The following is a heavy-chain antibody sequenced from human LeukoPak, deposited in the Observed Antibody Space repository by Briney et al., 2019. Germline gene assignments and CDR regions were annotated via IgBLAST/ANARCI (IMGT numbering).Heavy chain of an antibody. CDR3: AKAPLRVVPAATIY. V-gene: IGHV3-30*02. CDR1: GFTFSSYG. J-gene: IGHJ4*02. Sequence: PGGSLRLSCAASGFTFSSYGMHWVRQAPGKGLEWVAFIRYDGSNKYYADSVKGRFTISRDNSKNTLYLQMNSLRAEDTAVYYCAKAPLRVVPAATIYWGQGTLVTVSS. CDR2: IRYDGSNK. D-gene: IGHD2-2*01.